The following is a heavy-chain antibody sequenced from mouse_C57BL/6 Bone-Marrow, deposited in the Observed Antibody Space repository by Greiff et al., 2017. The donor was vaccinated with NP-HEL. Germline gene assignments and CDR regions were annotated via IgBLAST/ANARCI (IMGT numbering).Heavy chain of an antibody. Sequence: VQLQQSGAELVRPGTLVKVSCKASGYAFTNYLIEWVKQRPGQGLEWIGVINPGSGGTNYNEKFKGKATLTADKSSSTAYMQLSSLTSEDSAVYFCARGYGSSYPFAYWGQGTLVTVSA. CDR3: ARGYGSSYPFAY. CDR1: GYAFTNYL. D-gene: IGHD1-1*01. V-gene: IGHV1-54*01. J-gene: IGHJ3*01. CDR2: INPGSGGT.